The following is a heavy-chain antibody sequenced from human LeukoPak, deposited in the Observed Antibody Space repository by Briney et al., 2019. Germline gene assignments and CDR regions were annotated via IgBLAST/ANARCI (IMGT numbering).Heavy chain of an antibody. J-gene: IGHJ6*02. V-gene: IGHV1-2*02. D-gene: IGHD4-17*01. CDR1: GYTFTGYY. Sequence: ASVKVSCKASGYTFTGYYMHWVRQAPGQGLEWMGWINPNSGGTKYAQKFQGRVTMTRDTSISTAYMELRSLRSDDTAVYYCAREGYGDYSHYYYGMDVWGQGTTVTVSS. CDR2: INPNSGGT. CDR3: AREGYGDYSHYYYGMDV.